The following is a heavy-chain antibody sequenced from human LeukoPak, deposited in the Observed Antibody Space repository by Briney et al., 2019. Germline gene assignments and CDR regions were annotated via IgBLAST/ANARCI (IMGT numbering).Heavy chain of an antibody. D-gene: IGHD3-22*01. CDR1: GYTFTSYD. J-gene: IGHJ1*01. CDR2: MNPNSGNT. CDR3: ARGVRDYYDSSGYYEYFQH. V-gene: IGHV1-8*03. Sequence: ASVKVSCKASGYTFTSYDINWVRQATGQGLEWMGWMNPNSGNTGYAQKFQGRVTITRNTSISTAYMELSSLRSEDTAVYYCARGVRDYYDSSGYYEYFQHWGQGTLVTVSS.